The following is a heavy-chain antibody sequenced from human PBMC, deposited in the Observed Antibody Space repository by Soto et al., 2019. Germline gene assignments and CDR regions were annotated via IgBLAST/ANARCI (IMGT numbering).Heavy chain of an antibody. J-gene: IGHJ5*02. CDR2: INHSGST. Sequence: KASETLSLTCAVYGGSFSGYYWSWIRQPPGKGLEWIGEINHSGSTNYNPSLKSRVTISVDTSKNQFSLKLTSVTAADTAVYYCAVKDYSSSSRWFDPWGQGTLVTVSS. V-gene: IGHV4-34*01. CDR3: AVKDYSSSSRWFDP. CDR1: GGSFSGYY. D-gene: IGHD6-6*01.